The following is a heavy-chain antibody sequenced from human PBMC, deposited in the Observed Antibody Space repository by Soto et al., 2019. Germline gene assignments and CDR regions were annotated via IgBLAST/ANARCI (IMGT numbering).Heavy chain of an antibody. CDR1: GFTFSSDW. V-gene: IGHV3-74*01. Sequence: GGSLRLSCAASGFTFSSDWMHWVRQAPGKGLVWVSRINTDGSNKVYADSVKGRFTISRDNSKNTLNLQMNSLRVEDTAVYYCTRAALKGELLDYWGQGTQVTVSS. CDR2: INTDGSNK. CDR3: TRAALKGELLDY. D-gene: IGHD1-26*01. J-gene: IGHJ4*02.